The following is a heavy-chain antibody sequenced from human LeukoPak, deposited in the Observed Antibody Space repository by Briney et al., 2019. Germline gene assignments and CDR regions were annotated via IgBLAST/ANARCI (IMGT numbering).Heavy chain of an antibody. CDR3: ARFRVLRYFDWSAYYFDY. V-gene: IGHV4-4*02. Sequence: SGTLSLTCGVSGGSISNTNWWTWVRQPPGKGLEWIGEINHSGSTNYNPSLKSRVTISVDTSRNQFSLKLSSVTAADTAVYYCARFRVLRYFDWSAYYFDYWGQGTLVTVSS. J-gene: IGHJ4*02. CDR2: INHSGST. D-gene: IGHD3-9*01. CDR1: GGSISNTNW.